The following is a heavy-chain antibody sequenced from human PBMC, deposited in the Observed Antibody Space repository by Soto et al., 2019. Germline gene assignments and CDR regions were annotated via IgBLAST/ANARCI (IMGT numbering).Heavy chain of an antibody. J-gene: IGHJ6*02. CDR2: VIPIFGTA. CDR1: GGTFSSYA. Sequence: SVKVSCKASGGTFSSYAISWVRQAPGQGLEWMGGVIPIFGTATYAQKSHGRVTNTANESTTTAYMELISLRSEDTAVYYWAISARVSSSWYQGEYYYYGMDVWGQGTTVTVSS. V-gene: IGHV1-69*13. D-gene: IGHD6-13*01. CDR3: AISARVSSSWYQGEYYYYGMDV.